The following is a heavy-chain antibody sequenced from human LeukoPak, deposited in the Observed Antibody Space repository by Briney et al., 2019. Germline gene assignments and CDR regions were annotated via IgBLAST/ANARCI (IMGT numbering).Heavy chain of an antibody. CDR3: AKIVMVAATSPNFDY. CDR2: ISGSGGST. CDR1: GFTFSSYS. J-gene: IGHJ4*02. Sequence: GGSLRLSCAASGFTFSSYSMNWVRQAPGKGLEWVSAISGSGGSTYYADSVKGRFTISRDNSKNTLNLQMNSLRAEDTAVYYCAKIVMVAATSPNFDYWGQGTLVTVSS. D-gene: IGHD2-15*01. V-gene: IGHV3-23*01.